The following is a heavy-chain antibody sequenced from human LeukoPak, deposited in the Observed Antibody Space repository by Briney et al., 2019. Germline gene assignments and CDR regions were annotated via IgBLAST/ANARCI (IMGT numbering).Heavy chain of an antibody. CDR2: IYYSGST. Sequence: PSENLSLNCTVSGGSISRYYWSWIRQPPGKGLEWIGYIYYSGSTNYNPSLKSRGTMSVDTSKQQSALKVSSVSAADTAVYCCARAYLGELSENFDYWGQGTLVTVSS. CDR3: ARAYLGELSENFDY. J-gene: IGHJ4*02. V-gene: IGHV4-59*01. CDR1: GGSISRYY. D-gene: IGHD3-10*01.